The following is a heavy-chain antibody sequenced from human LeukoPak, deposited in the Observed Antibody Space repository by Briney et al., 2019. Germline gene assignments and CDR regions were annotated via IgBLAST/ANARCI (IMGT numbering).Heavy chain of an antibody. V-gene: IGHV3-30*18. CDR3: TKDRKSFGESYDPFDC. CDR1: GFTFSYYG. CDR2: FSYDGSNK. D-gene: IGHD3-10*01. J-gene: IGHJ4*02. Sequence: PGGSLRLSCAASGFTFSYYGMHWVRQPPGKGLEWVAVFSYDGSNKHYADSVMGRFTISRDNSRNTLYLQMNSLRPEDTAVYYCTKDRKSFGESYDPFDCWGQGVLVTVSS.